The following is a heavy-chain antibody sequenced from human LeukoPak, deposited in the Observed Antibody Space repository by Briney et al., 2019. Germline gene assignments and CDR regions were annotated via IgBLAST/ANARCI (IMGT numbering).Heavy chain of an antibody. V-gene: IGHV4-39*01. J-gene: IGHJ4*02. CDR1: GGSISSSSCY. D-gene: IGHD6-6*01. CDR2: IYYSGST. CDR3: ARKDYSSSSFDY. Sequence: PSETLSLTCTVSGGSISSSSCYWGWIRQPPGKGLEWIGSIYYSGSTYYNPSLKSRVSISVDTSKNQFSLKLSSVTAADTAVYYCARKDYSSSSFDYWGQGTLVTVSS.